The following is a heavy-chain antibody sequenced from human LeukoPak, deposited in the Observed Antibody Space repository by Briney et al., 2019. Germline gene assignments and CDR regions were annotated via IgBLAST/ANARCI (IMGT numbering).Heavy chain of an antibody. CDR1: GYTFTSYY. V-gene: IGHV1-46*01. CDR3: ARQWQQLVGDY. Sequence: ASVKVSCKASGYTFTSYYMHWVRQAPGQGLEWMGIINPSGGSTSYAQKFQGRVTISADKSISTAYLQWSSLKASDTAMYYCARQWQQLVGDYWGQGTLVTVSS. D-gene: IGHD6-13*01. CDR2: INPSGGST. J-gene: IGHJ4*02.